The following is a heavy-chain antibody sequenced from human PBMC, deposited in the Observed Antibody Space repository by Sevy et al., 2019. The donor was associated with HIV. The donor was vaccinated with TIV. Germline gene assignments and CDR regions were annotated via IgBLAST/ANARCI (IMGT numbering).Heavy chain of an antibody. CDR2: INPSGGST. Sequence: ASVTVSCKASGYTFTSYYMHWVRQAPGQGLEWMGIINPSGGSTSYAQKFQGRVTMTRDTSTSTVYMELSSLRSEDTAVYYCASLSGDYADYWGQGTLVTVSS. CDR3: ASLSGDYADY. J-gene: IGHJ4*02. D-gene: IGHD4-17*01. V-gene: IGHV1-46*01. CDR1: GYTFTSYY.